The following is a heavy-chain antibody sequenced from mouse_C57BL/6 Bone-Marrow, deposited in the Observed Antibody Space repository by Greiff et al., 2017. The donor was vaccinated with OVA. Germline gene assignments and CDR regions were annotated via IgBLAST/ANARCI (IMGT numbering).Heavy chain of an antibody. Sequence: VQLQQPGAELARPGASVKLSCKASGYTFTSYGISWVKQRTGQGLEWIGKIDPSSGNTYYNEKFKGKATLTADKSSSTAYMELRSLTSEDSAVYFWARNYFGRSSPWLAYGGQGTLVTVSA. D-gene: IGHD1-1*01. CDR1: GYTFTSYG. V-gene: IGHV1-81*01. J-gene: IGHJ3*01. CDR3: ARNYFGRSSPWLAY. CDR2: IDPSSGNT.